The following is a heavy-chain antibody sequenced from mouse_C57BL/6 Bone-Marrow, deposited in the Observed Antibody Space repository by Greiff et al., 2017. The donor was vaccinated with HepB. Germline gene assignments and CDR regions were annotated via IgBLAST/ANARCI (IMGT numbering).Heavy chain of an antibody. Sequence: QVQLKQSGPGLVAPSQSLSITCTVSGFSLTSYGVDWVRQPPGKGLEWLGVIWGGGSSNYNSALMSRLSISKDNSKSQVFLKMDRLQTDDTAMYYCATRGEIRRDAMDYWGQGTSVTVSS. CDR3: ATRGEIRRDAMDY. J-gene: IGHJ4*01. V-gene: IGHV2-9*01. CDR1: GFSLTSYG. D-gene: IGHD2-12*01. CDR2: IWGGGSS.